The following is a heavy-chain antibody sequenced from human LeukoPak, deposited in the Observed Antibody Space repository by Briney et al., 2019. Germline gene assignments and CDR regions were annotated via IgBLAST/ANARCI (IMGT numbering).Heavy chain of an antibody. Sequence: GGSLRLSCAASGFTFSSYWMSWVRQAPGKGLEWVANIKQDGSEKYYVDSVKGRFSISRDNAKNSLYLQMNSLRAEDTAVYYCAKSRSSGSYCIDYWGQGTLVTASS. J-gene: IGHJ4*02. CDR1: GFTFSSYW. CDR2: IKQDGSEK. D-gene: IGHD3-10*01. V-gene: IGHV3-7*03. CDR3: AKSRSSGSYCIDY.